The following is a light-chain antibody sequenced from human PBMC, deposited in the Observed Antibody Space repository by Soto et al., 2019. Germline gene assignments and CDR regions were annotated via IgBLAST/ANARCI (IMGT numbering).Light chain of an antibody. J-gene: IGKJ1*01. V-gene: IGKV3-15*01. CDR3: QQYDSRPHT. CDR1: QSIRTT. Sequence: EIVMTQSPGTLSVSPGERATLSCRASQSIRTTLAWYQLKPGQSTRLLIFDASTTATGIPARFSGTGSGTEFTLTISSLQSEDFAVYYCQQYDSRPHTFGQGTKVEIK. CDR2: DAS.